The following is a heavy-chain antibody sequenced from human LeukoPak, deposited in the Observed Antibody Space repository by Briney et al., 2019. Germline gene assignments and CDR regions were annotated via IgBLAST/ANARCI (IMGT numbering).Heavy chain of an antibody. D-gene: IGHD2/OR15-2a*01. CDR1: GFTFSSSS. J-gene: IGHJ6*02. Sequence: PGGSLRLSCAVSGFTFSSSSINWVRRAPGKGLEWVSSISSRSSYIYYADSVKGRFTISRDNAKNSLYLQMNSLRAEDTAVYYCARVGTTSNFYYYYGMDVWGQGTTVTVSS. V-gene: IGHV3-21*01. CDR2: ISSRSSYI. CDR3: ARVGTTSNFYYYYGMDV.